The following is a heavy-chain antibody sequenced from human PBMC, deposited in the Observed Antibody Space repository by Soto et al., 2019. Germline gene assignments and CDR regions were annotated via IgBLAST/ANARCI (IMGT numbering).Heavy chain of an antibody. D-gene: IGHD5-18*01. CDR3: ARVMVQLWLPHYDAFDI. Sequence: QVQLQESGPGLVKPSQTLSLTCTVSGGPISSGGYYWSWIRQHPGKGLEWIGYIYYSGSTYYNPSLKSRVTISVDASKNQFSLKLSSVTAADTAVYYCARVMVQLWLPHYDAFDIWGQGTMVTVSS. CDR2: IYYSGST. CDR1: GGPISSGGYY. V-gene: IGHV4-31*03. J-gene: IGHJ3*02.